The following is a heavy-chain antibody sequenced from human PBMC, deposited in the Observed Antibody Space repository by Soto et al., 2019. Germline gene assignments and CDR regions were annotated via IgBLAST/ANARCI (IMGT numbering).Heavy chain of an antibody. CDR1: GFTFASSA. CDR3: AADTTRLITIFGVVVNPPYYYGMDV. J-gene: IGHJ6*02. D-gene: IGHD3-3*01. V-gene: IGHV1-58*01. Sequence: SVKVSCKASGFTFASSAVQWVRQARGQRLEWIGWIVVGSGNTNYAQKFQERVTITRDMSTSTAYMELSSLRSEDTAVYYCAADTTRLITIFGVVVNPPYYYGMDVWGQGTTVTVSS. CDR2: IVVGSGNT.